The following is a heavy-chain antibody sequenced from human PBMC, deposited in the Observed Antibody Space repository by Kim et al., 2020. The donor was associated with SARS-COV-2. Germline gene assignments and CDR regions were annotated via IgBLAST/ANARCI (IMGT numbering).Heavy chain of an antibody. V-gene: IGHV4-34*01. CDR1: GGSFSGYY. CDR3: ARGWSLIVVVVAAVFDY. D-gene: IGHD2-15*01. CDR2: INHSGST. J-gene: IGHJ4*02. Sequence: SETLSLTCAVYGGSFSGYYWSWIRQPPGKGLEWIGEINHSGSTNYNPSLKSRVTISVDTSKNQFSLKLISVTAADTAVYYCARGWSLIVVVVAAVFDYWGQGTLVTVSS.